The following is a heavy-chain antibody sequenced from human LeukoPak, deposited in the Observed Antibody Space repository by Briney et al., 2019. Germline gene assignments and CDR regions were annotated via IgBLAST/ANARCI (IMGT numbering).Heavy chain of an antibody. CDR2: MSYDGSSK. CDR3: AGDSYFYDSSGYNFDC. V-gene: IGHV3-30-3*01. D-gene: IGHD3-22*01. Sequence: AGGSLRLSCAASGFTFSTYSMHWVRQAPGKGLEWVALMSYDGSSKYYADSVKGRFTISRDNSNNTLYLQMNSLRPEDTAVYYCAGDSYFYDSSGYNFDCWGQGTLVTVSS. CDR1: GFTFSTYS. J-gene: IGHJ4*02.